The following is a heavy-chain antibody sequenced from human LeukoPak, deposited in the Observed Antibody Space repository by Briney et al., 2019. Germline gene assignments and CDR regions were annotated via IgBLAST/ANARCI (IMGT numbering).Heavy chain of an antibody. J-gene: IGHJ1*01. CDR2: ISYDGSNK. Sequence: GRSLRLSCAASGFTFCSYGMHWVRQAPGKGLEWVAVISYDGSNKYYADSVKGRFTISRDNSKNTLYLQVNSLRAEDTAVYYCAKDLFRSTGGGYFQHWGQGTLVTVSS. CDR1: GFTFCSYG. D-gene: IGHD2-2*01. V-gene: IGHV3-30*18. CDR3: AKDLFRSTGGGYFQH.